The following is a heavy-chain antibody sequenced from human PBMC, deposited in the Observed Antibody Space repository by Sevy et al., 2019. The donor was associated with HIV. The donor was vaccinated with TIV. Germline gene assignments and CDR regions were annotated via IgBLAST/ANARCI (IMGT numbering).Heavy chain of an antibody. D-gene: IGHD6-19*01. CDR3: VSGRSSPSPFDF. J-gene: IGHJ4*02. CDR1: GGSIGRSDYY. V-gene: IGHV4-39*01. Sequence: SETLSLTCSVSGGSIGRSDYYWGWIRQSPGKGLEWIGTIYYSSGNSYYNSSLKSRVTISLDTSKNQFSLRLSSVTAAETAVYYCVSGRSSPSPFDFWGQGTLVTVSS. CDR2: IYYSSGNS.